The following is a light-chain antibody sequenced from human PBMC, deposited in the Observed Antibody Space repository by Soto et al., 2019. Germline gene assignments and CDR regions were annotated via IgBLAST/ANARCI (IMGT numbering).Light chain of an antibody. Sequence: DVVMTQSPLSLPVTLGQPASISCRSSQSLVYSDGNTYLNWFQQRPGQSPRRLIYKVSSRDSGVPDRFSGSGSGTDFTLKISRVEAEYVGVYYCMQGTLGVTFGPGTKVDIK. V-gene: IGKV2-30*01. J-gene: IGKJ3*01. CDR1: QSLVYSDGNTY. CDR2: KVS. CDR3: MQGTLGVT.